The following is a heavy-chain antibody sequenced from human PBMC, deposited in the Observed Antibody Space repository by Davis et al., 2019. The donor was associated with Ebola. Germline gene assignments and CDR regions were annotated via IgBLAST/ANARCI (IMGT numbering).Heavy chain of an antibody. CDR2: IRYDGSNK. V-gene: IGHV3-30*02. Sequence: PGGSLRLSCAASGFTFSSYGMHWVRQAPGKGLEWVAFIRYDGSNKYYADSVKGRFTISRDNSKNTLYLQMNSLRAEDTAVYYCARGHYEFWRGYYGGGSGPLYYYYYGMDVWGQGTTVTVSS. CDR3: ARGHYEFWRGYYGGGSGPLYYYYYGMDV. D-gene: IGHD3-3*01. J-gene: IGHJ6*02. CDR1: GFTFSSYG.